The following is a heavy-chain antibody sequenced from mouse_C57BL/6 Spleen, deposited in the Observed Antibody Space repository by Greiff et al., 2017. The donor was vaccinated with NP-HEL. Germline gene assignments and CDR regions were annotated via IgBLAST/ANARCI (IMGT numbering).Heavy chain of an antibody. CDR3: ALYGNYGWFAY. Sequence: EVKLMESGGGLVQPGGSLSLSCAASGFTFTDYYMSWVRQPPGKALEWLGFIRNKANGYTTEYSASVKGRFTISRDNSQSILYLQLNALRAEDSATSYSALYGNYGWFAYWGQGTLVTVSA. CDR1: GFTFTDYY. D-gene: IGHD2-1*01. CDR2: IRNKANGYTT. J-gene: IGHJ3*01. V-gene: IGHV7-3*01.